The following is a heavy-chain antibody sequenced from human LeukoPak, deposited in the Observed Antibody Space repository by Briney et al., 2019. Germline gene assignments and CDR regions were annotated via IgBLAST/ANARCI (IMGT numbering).Heavy chain of an antibody. Sequence: GGSLRLSCAASGFTFSSYAMSWVRQAPGKGLEWVSTISASGSSTYYADSVKGRFTIPRDNSKDTLCLQMNSLRAEDTAVYYCAKQEQGTADYWGQGTLVTVSS. CDR3: AKQEQGTADY. CDR1: GFTFSSYA. CDR2: ISASGSST. D-gene: IGHD1/OR15-1a*01. J-gene: IGHJ4*02. V-gene: IGHV3-23*01.